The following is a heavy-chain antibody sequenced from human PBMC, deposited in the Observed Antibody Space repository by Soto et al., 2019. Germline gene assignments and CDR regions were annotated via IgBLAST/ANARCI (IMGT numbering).Heavy chain of an antibody. CDR3: ATPSYCSSYTCSPNNWFDP. D-gene: IGHD2-2*01. J-gene: IGHJ5*02. V-gene: IGHV1-24*01. CDR2: FDPEKGET. CDR1: GYTLTEFS. Sequence: ASVKVSCKVSGYTLTEFSMHWVRQAPGKGLEWMGGFDPEKGETIYAQKFQGRVTMTEDTSTDTAYMEMSSLRSEDTAVYYCATPSYCSSYTCSPNNWFDPWGRGTLVTVSS.